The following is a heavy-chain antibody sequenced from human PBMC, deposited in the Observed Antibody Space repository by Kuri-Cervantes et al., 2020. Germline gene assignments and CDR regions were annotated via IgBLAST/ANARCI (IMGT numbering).Heavy chain of an antibody. CDR1: GFTFSVYD. J-gene: IGHJ2*01. Sequence: GGSLRLSCVASGFTFSVYDIHWVRQVTGKGLEWVSGIGTGGDTYYPGSVMGRFTIFRENAKNALYLQMNSLCVGDTSVYYCVRGGPPINWNFDLWGRGTLVTVSS. CDR2: IGTGGDT. V-gene: IGHV3-13*01. CDR3: VRGGPPINWNFDL. D-gene: IGHD3-16*01.